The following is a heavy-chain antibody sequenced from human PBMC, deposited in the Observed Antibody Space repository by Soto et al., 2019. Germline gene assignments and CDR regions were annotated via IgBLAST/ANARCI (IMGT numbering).Heavy chain of an antibody. CDR3: ATRMTTAPY. V-gene: IGHV3-66*01. CDR1: GFAVSANY. CDR2: IYSGGDT. Sequence: EAHLVGSGGGLVQPGGSLRLSCAASGFAVSANYLSWVRQAPGKGLEWVSLIYSGGDTDYADSVRGRFTISRDNSKNTLYLQINSLKAEDTAVYYCATRMTTAPYWGQGAVVNVSS. D-gene: IGHD4-17*01. J-gene: IGHJ4*02.